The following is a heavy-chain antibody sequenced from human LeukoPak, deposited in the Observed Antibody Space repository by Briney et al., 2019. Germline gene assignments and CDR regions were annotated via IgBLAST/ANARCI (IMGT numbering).Heavy chain of an antibody. CDR2: ISSSGSTI. D-gene: IGHD3-22*01. CDR1: GFIFSDYY. V-gene: IGHV3-11*01. Sequence: GGSLRLSCAASGFIFSDYYMSWIRQAPGKGLEWVSYISSSGSTIYYADSVKGRFTISRDNAKNSLYLQMNSLRAEDTAVYYCARDRHYYDSSGYFEANYYYGMDVWGQGTTVTVSS. CDR3: ARDRHYYDSSGYFEANYYYGMDV. J-gene: IGHJ6*02.